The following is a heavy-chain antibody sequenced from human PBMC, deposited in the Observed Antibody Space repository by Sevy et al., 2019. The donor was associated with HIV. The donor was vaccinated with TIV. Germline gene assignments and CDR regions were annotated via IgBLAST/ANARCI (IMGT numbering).Heavy chain of an antibody. V-gene: IGHV3-30-3*01. J-gene: IGHJ5*02. CDR3: VREGAPYRNIRYCSGNNCFYNWFDP. D-gene: IGHD2-15*01. CDR2: ISSDGDNT. CDR1: GFTFNDYA. Sequence: GGSLRLSCAASGFTFNDYALHWVRQAPGKGLEWVAIISSDGDNTYYADTVKGRLTISRENSKNTVNLQMNRLRAEDTAFYYCVREGAPYRNIRYCSGNNCFYNWFDPWGQGTLLTVSS.